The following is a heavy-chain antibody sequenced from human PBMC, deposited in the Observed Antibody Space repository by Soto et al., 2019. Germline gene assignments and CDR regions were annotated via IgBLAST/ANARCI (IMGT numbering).Heavy chain of an antibody. CDR2: IITIFGKA. J-gene: IGHJ6*02. D-gene: IGHD4-17*01. CDR1: GVTFSSYA. CDR3: ARTVSPYYYYYGMDG. Sequence: QVQLVQSGAEVKKPGSSVKVSCKASGVTFSSYAISWVRQAPGQGLEWMGGIITIFGKANYAQKFQGRFTITADESTSTAYMELSSMRCEDAAVYYCARTVSPYYYYYGMDGWGQGTTVTVSS. V-gene: IGHV1-69*01.